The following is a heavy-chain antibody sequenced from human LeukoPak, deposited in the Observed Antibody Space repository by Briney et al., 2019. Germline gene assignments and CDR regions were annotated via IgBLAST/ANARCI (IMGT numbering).Heavy chain of an antibody. CDR1: GYTFTSYD. CDR2: MNPNSGNT. Sequence: VASVKESCKASGYTFTSYDTNWERQATGQGLELMGWMNPNSGNTGYAQKFQGRVTITRNTSISTAYMELSSLRSEDTAVYYCARVRPWDGYNPYYFDYWGQGTLVTVSS. CDR3: ARVRPWDGYNPYYFDY. V-gene: IGHV1-8*03. D-gene: IGHD5-24*01. J-gene: IGHJ4*02.